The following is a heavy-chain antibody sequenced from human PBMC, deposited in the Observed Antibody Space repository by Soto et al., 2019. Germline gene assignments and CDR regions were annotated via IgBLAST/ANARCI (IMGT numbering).Heavy chain of an antibody. V-gene: IGHV1-69*13. D-gene: IGHD1-26*01. Sequence: SVKVSCKASGGTFSSYAISWVRQAPGQGLEWMGGIIPIFGTANYAQKFQGRVTITADESTSTAYMELSSLRSEDTAVYYCASAYSGSYIFDYWGQGTLVTVSS. J-gene: IGHJ4*02. CDR2: IIPIFGTA. CDR3: ASAYSGSYIFDY. CDR1: GGTFSSYA.